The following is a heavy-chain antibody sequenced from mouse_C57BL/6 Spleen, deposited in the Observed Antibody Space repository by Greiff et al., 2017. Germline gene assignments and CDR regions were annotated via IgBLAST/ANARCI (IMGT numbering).Heavy chain of an antibody. CDR3: AIGYYGSSSDY. V-gene: IGHV1-74*01. J-gene: IGHJ2*01. CDR1: GFTFPSYW. CDR2: IHPSDSDT. D-gene: IGHD1-1*01. Sequence: QVQLQQPGAELVKPGASVKVSCQASGFTFPSYWMHWVKPRPGQGLEWIGRIHPSDSDTHYNQKFKGKATLTVDQSSSTAYMQHSSLTSEDSAVYYCAIGYYGSSSDYWGQGTTLTVSS.